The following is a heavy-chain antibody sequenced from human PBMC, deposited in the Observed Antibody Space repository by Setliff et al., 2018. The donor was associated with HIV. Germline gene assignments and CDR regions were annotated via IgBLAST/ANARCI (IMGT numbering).Heavy chain of an antibody. Sequence: SVKVSCKTSGGTFNTYPIAWVRQAPGQGIEWMGGIAPNLRMPNYIQKFNGRLTITPDESTSTVYMELTNLRSEDTAMYYCAREKSPVLEYFYWLKPRHVFDHWGQGTLVTVSS. CDR1: GGTFNTYP. CDR3: AREKSPVLEYFYWLKPRHVFDH. CDR2: IAPNLRMP. V-gene: IGHV1-69*10. J-gene: IGHJ4*02. D-gene: IGHD3-9*01.